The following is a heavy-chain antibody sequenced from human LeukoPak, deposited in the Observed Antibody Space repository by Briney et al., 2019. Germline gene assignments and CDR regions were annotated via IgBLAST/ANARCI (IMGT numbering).Heavy chain of an antibody. CDR3: VCLAISGTGIDP. Sequence: GGSLRLSCVASGFTFSYFYMHWVRQVPGKGLVWVSRFSSDGSDTTYADSVKGRFTISRDNTKNILFLQMNSLRTEDTAVYYCVCLAISGTGIDPWGQGTLVTVSS. CDR1: GFTFSYFY. J-gene: IGHJ5*02. CDR2: FSSDGSDT. V-gene: IGHV3-74*01. D-gene: IGHD3-3*01.